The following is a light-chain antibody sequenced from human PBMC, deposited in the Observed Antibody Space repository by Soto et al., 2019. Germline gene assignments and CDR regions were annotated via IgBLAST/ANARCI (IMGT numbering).Light chain of an antibody. CDR3: QQTYGTPRT. J-gene: IGKJ1*01. CDR2: SAS. CDR1: RSINTY. Sequence: DIQMTQSPSSLSASVGDRVTITCRASRSINTYVNWYQQRPGKAPELLIYSASSLHTGVPSRFSGSGAGTDFTFTINSLLPEDFAIYYCQQTYGTPRTFGQGTKVDIK. V-gene: IGKV1-39*01.